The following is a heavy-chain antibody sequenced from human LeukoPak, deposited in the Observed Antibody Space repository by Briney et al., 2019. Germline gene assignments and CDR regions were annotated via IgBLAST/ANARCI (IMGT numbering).Heavy chain of an antibody. CDR1: GFTFSSYA. V-gene: IGHV3-66*01. J-gene: IGHJ5*02. Sequence: GGSLRLSCAASGFTFSSYAMSWVRQAPGKGLEWVSVIYSGGSTYYADSVKGRFTISRDHSKNTLYLQMNSLRVEDTAVYYCARGSGSYNWFDPWGQGTLVTVSS. CDR2: IYSGGST. D-gene: IGHD3-10*01. CDR3: ARGSGSYNWFDP.